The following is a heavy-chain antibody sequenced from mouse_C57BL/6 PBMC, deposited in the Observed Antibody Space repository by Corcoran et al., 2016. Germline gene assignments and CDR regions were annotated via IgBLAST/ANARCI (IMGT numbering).Heavy chain of an antibody. Sequence: QVQLQQSGAELVKPGASVKISCKASGYAFSSYWMNWVKQRPGKGLEWIGQIYPGDGDTNYNGKFKGKATLAADKSSSTAYMQLSSLTSEDSAVYFCASHYYGSRYGYFDVWGTGTTVTVSS. CDR3: ASHYYGSRYGYFDV. J-gene: IGHJ1*03. CDR2: IYPGDGDT. V-gene: IGHV1-80*01. CDR1: GYAFSSYW. D-gene: IGHD1-1*01.